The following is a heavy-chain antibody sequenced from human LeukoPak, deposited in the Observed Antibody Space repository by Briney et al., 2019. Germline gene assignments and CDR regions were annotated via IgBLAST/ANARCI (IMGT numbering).Heavy chain of an antibody. J-gene: IGHJ5*02. V-gene: IGHV7-4-1*02. Sequence: ASVKVSCKASGYTFTSYAMNWVRQAPGQGLEWMGWINTNTGNPTYAQGFTGRFVFSLDTSVSTAYLQISSLKAEDTAVYYCARAELVVVIRRDVVWFDPWGQGTLVTVSS. CDR1: GYTFTSYA. CDR2: INTNTGNP. D-gene: IGHD3-22*01. CDR3: ARAELVVVIRRDVVWFDP.